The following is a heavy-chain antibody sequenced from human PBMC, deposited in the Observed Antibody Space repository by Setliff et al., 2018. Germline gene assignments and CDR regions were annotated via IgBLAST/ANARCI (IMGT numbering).Heavy chain of an antibody. D-gene: IGHD5-12*01. Sequence: ASVKVSCKASGFTSTNYAIHWVRQAPGQRPECMGWIHAGNGDTKYSQKFKGRVTITRDTSASTVYMELSSLRSEDTAVYYCASAHYYSGYIEYFQYWGQGTLVTVS. V-gene: IGHV1-3*01. CDR1: GFTSTNYA. CDR2: IHAGNGDT. J-gene: IGHJ1*01. CDR3: ASAHYYSGYIEYFQY.